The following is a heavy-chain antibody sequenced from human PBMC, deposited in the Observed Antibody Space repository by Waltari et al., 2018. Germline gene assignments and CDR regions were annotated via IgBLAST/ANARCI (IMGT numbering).Heavy chain of an antibody. CDR3: AREEDIAAAGMGYFDY. V-gene: IGHV3-30-3*01. J-gene: IGHJ4*02. Sequence: QVQLVESGGGVVQPGRSLRLSCAASGFTFSSYAMHWVRQAPGKGLEWVAVITDDGSNKYYADAVKGRFTISRDNSKNTLYLQMNSLRAEDTAVYYCAREEDIAAAGMGYFDYGGQGTLVTVSS. CDR1: GFTFSSYA. CDR2: ITDDGSNK. D-gene: IGHD6-13*01.